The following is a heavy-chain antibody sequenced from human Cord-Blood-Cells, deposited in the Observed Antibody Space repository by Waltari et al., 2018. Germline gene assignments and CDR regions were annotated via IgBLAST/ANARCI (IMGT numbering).Heavy chain of an antibody. V-gene: IGHV4-34*01. D-gene: IGHD3-22*01. CDR1: GGSFSGYY. CDR2: INHSGST. Sequence: QVQIQQWGAGLLKPSETLSLTCAAYGGSFSGYYWSWIRQPPGKGLEWIGEINHSGSTNYNPSLKSRVTISVDTAKNQFSLKLSSLTAADTAVYYCAITLYDSSGYYSDAFDIWGQGTMVTVSS. J-gene: IGHJ3*02. CDR3: AITLYDSSGYYSDAFDI.